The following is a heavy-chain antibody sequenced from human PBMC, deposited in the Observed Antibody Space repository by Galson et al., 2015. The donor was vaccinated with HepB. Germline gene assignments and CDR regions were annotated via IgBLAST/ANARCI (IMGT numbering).Heavy chain of an antibody. CDR3: ARDRAAALAGRNGPIDY. J-gene: IGHJ4*02. Sequence: SLRLSCAASGFTISDYYMTWVRQAPGAGLEWVANIKHDATEKYYAASLKGRFTISRDNTRNSVSLQMNSLRAEDTAVYYCARDRAAALAGRNGPIDYWGQGTLVIVSS. CDR2: IKHDATEK. CDR1: GFTISDYY. D-gene: IGHD6-25*01. V-gene: IGHV3-7*03.